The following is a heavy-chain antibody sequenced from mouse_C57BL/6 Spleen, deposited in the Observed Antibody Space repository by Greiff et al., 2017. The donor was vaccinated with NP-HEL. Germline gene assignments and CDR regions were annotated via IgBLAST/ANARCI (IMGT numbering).Heavy chain of an antibody. V-gene: IGHV1-55*01. D-gene: IGHD1-1*01. Sequence: VQLQQPGAELVKPGASVKMSCKASGYTFTSYWITWVKQRPGQGLEWIGDIYPGSGSTNYNEKFKSKATLTVDTSSSTAYMQLSSLTSEDSAVYYCARRAITTVVTYFDYWGQGTTLTVSS. J-gene: IGHJ2*01. CDR2: IYPGSGST. CDR3: ARRAITTVVTYFDY. CDR1: GYTFTSYW.